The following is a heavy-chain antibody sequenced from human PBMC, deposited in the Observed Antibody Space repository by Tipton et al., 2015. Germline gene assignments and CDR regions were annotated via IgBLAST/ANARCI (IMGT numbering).Heavy chain of an antibody. V-gene: IGHV4-31*03. J-gene: IGHJ2*01. CDR3: ARHLGCDSANCFGSYFDL. D-gene: IGHD2-2*01. Sequence: GLVKPSQTLSLNCTVSGASASSGDYYWNWIRQHPGKGLEWIGYIYFSGTTYYNASLKSRVNISLDTSENQFSLNLDSVTAADTAMYYCARHLGCDSANCFGSYFDLWGRGTLVTVSS. CDR1: GASASSGDYY. CDR2: IYFSGTT.